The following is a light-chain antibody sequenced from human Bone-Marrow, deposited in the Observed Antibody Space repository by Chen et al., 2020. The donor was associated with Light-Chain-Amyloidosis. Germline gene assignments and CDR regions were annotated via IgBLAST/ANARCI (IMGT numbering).Light chain of an antibody. CDR3: QSADSSGTYEVI. CDR2: RDT. V-gene: IGLV3-25*03. J-gene: IGLJ2*01. CDR1: DLPTKY. Sequence: SYELTQPPSVSVSPGQTARITCSGDDLPTKYAYWYQQKPGQAPVLVIHRDTERPSGSSERFCGASSGTKATLTTSGVQAEDEADYHCQSADSSGTYEVIFGGGTKLTVL.